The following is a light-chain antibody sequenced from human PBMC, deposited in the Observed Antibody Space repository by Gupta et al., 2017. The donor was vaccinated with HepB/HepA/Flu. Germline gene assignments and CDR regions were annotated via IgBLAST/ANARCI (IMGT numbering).Light chain of an antibody. J-gene: IGKJ2*01. CDR3: QQDGPLYT. V-gene: IGKV3-20*01. CDR1: QSVSSSY. Sequence: EIVLTQSPGTLSLSPGERATLSCRASQSVSSSYLAWYQQKPGQAPRLLIYGASSRATGIPDRFSGSGSGTDFTLTISRLEPEDFAVYYWQQDGPLYTFGQGTKLEIK. CDR2: GAS.